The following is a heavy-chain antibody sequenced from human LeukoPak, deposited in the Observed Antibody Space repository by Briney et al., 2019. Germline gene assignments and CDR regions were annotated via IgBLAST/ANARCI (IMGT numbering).Heavy chain of an antibody. D-gene: IGHD6-13*01. CDR2: ITPIFGTA. Sequence: SVKLCCEASGGTCSCYASRWGRQPGGQGVEWMGGITPIFGTANYAQKFQGTDTITADKSTSTAYMELSSLRSEDTAVYYCARDYSSSWYFDPWGQGTLVTVSS. J-gene: IGHJ5*02. V-gene: IGHV1-69*06. CDR3: ARDYSSSWYFDP. CDR1: GGTCSCYA.